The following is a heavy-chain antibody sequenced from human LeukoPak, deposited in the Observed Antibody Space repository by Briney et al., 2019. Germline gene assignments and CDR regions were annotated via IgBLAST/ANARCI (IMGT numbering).Heavy chain of an antibody. Sequence: PSETLSLTCAVYGGSFSVYSWSWLRQPPGKGLEWIGEINGSGWTNYNPSLKSRVTISGDTSKNQVSLKLSSVTAADTAVYYCARRFPGYYFDYWGQGTLVTVSS. J-gene: IGHJ4*02. CDR1: GGSFSVYS. V-gene: IGHV4-34*01. CDR3: ARRFPGYYFDY. CDR2: INGSGWT. D-gene: IGHD3-16*01.